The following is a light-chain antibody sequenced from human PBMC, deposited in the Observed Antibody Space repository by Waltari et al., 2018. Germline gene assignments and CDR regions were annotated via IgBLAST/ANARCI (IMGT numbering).Light chain of an antibody. CDR1: QTVCSSS. CDR3: QQHGTLPAT. J-gene: IGKJ1*01. V-gene: IGKV3-20*01. Sequence: EIVLTQSPGTASLSPGASVTLPCRASQTVCSSSLAWYQQKPGQAPRLVIYRSSRTATGIPDRFSGSGSGTDFSLTISRPEPEDFAVYYCQQHGTLPATFGQGTKVEIK. CDR2: RSS.